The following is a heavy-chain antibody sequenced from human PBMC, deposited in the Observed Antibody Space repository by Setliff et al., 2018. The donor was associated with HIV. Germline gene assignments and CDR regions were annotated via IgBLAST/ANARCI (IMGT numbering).Heavy chain of an antibody. J-gene: IGHJ4*02. CDR1: GGTFSGYA. CDR3: ARDSHCSGPSCYSGGQFFDD. Sequence: SVKVSCKAPGGTFSGYAFSWVRQAPGQGFEWMGGSIPVFGTVNYAQKFLGRATITADESTNTSYMELTSLRSEDTAVYFCARDSHCSGPSCYSGGQFFDDWGQGTLVTVSS. D-gene: IGHD2-15*01. CDR2: SIPVFGTV. V-gene: IGHV1-69*13.